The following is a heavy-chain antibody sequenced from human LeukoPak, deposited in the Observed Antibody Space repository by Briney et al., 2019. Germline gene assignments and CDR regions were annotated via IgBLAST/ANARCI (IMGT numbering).Heavy chain of an antibody. D-gene: IGHD6-6*01. Sequence: GASVKVSCKASGYTFTSYDINWVRQAPGQGLEWMGRIIPILGIANYAQKFQGRVTITADKSTSTAYMELSSLRSEDTAVYYCASGGGIAARDYAFDIWGQGTMVTVSS. J-gene: IGHJ3*02. CDR1: GYTFTSYD. CDR3: ASGGGIAARDYAFDI. CDR2: IIPILGIA. V-gene: IGHV1-69*04.